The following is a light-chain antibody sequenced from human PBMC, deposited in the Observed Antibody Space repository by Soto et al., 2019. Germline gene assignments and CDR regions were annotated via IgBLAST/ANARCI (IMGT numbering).Light chain of an antibody. J-gene: IGKJ4*01. CDR1: QDISNY. Sequence: DIQMTQSPSSLSASVGDRVTITCQASQDISNYLNWYQQKPGKAPKILIYDASVLEAGVTSRFSGGGSGTHFTLTISSLQAEDVATYYCQQFDNLPLTFGGGTKVELK. CDR2: DAS. CDR3: QQFDNLPLT. V-gene: IGKV1-33*01.